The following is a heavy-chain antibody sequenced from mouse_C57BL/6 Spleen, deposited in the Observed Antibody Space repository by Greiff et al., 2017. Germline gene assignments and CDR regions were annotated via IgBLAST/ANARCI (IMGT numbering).Heavy chain of an antibody. V-gene: IGHV2-9*01. CDR1: GFSLTSYG. J-gene: IGHJ4*01. CDR2: IWGGGST. CDR3: AKSYGHDGGGYAMDY. Sequence: VQRVESGPGLVAPSQSLSITCTVSGFSLTSYGVDWVRQPPGKGLEWLGVIWGGGSTNYNSALMSRLSISKDNSKSQVFLKMNSLQTDDTAMYXCAKSYGHDGGGYAMDYWGQGTSVTVSS. D-gene: IGHD2-2*01.